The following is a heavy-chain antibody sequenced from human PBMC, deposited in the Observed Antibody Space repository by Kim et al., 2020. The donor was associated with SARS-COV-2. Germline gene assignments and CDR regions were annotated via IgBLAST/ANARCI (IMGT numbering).Heavy chain of an antibody. CDR2: INHSGST. CDR3: ASKGVATAPGIAVAGLPFDY. D-gene: IGHD6-19*01. CDR1: GGSFSGYY. J-gene: IGHJ4*02. V-gene: IGHV4-34*01. Sequence: SETLSLTCAVYGGSFSGYYWSWIRQPPGKGLEWIGEINHSGSTNYNPSLKSRVTISVDTSKNQFSLKLSSVTAADTAVYYCASKGVATAPGIAVAGLPFDYWGQGTLVTVSS.